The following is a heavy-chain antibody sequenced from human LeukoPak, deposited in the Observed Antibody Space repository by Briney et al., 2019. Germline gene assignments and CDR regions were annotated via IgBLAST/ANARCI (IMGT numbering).Heavy chain of an antibody. Sequence: SETLSLTCDVNGESFSHYYWSWIRQPPGKGLEWIGYIYYSGSTNYNPSLKSRVTISVDTSKNQFSLKLSSVTAADTAVYYCARVDYSNYVGTDYWGQGTLVTVSS. V-gene: IGHV4-59*12. CDR3: ARVDYSNYVGTDY. D-gene: IGHD4-11*01. CDR2: IYYSGST. J-gene: IGHJ4*02. CDR1: GESFSHYY.